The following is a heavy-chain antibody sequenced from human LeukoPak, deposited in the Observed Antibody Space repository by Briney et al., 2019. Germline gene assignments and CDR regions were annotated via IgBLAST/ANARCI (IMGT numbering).Heavy chain of an antibody. D-gene: IGHD3-10*01. CDR2: ISHSGST. CDR3: ARDFGEPSHSFDY. Sequence: SETLSLTCTVYGGSFNDYYWNWIRQPPGKGLEWIGKISHSGSTNYNPSLKSRVTISLDTSKNQFSLKLSSVPAADTAVYYCARDFGEPSHSFDYWGQGTLVTVSS. J-gene: IGHJ4*02. V-gene: IGHV4-34*01. CDR1: GGSFNDYY.